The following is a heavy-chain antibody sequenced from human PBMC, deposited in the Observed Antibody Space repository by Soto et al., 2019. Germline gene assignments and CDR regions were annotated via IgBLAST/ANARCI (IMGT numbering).Heavy chain of an antibody. D-gene: IGHD3-10*02. Sequence: SETLSLTCAVSGGSISSGGYSWSWIRQPPGKGLEWIGYIYHSGSTYYNPSLKSRVTISVDRSKNQFSLKLSSVTAADTAVYYCARDQYGRDDYWGQGTLVTISS. J-gene: IGHJ4*02. V-gene: IGHV4-30-2*01. CDR1: GGSISSGGYS. CDR3: ARDQYGRDDY. CDR2: IYHSGST.